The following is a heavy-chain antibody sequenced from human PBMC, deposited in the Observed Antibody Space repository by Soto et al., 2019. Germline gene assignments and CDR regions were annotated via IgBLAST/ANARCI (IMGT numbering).Heavy chain of an antibody. V-gene: IGHV3-23*04. J-gene: IGHJ4*02. CDR3: AKDRGGTGWPFDH. Sequence: EVQLVESGGGLVQPGGSLRLSCTPSGFTFGNFAMSWVRQAPGKGLEWVSSISAGGATTYYADSVKGRVTMSRDNSKNMLSLQMISLRAEDSAVYYCAKDRGGTGWPFDHWGQGTLVTVSS. CDR1: GFTFGNFA. CDR2: ISAGGATT. D-gene: IGHD6-19*01.